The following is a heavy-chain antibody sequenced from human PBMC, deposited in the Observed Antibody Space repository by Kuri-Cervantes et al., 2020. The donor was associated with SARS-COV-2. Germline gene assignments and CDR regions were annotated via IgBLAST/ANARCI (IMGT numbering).Heavy chain of an antibody. D-gene: IGHD3-16*02. Sequence: SETLSLTCTVSGGSMTSGEYYWSWIRQSPGEGLQWIGYTFSSGSTNYNPSLKSRVTMSVDTSKNQFSLKLSSVTAADTAVYYCARDPLGITFGGVIVDAFDIWSQGTMVTVSS. J-gene: IGHJ3*02. CDR2: TFSSGST. V-gene: IGHV4-61*08. CDR3: ARDPLGITFGGVIVDAFDI. CDR1: GGSMTSGEYY.